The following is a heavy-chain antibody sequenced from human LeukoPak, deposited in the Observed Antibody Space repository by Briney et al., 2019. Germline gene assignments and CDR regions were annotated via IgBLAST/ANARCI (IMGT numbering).Heavy chain of an antibody. J-gene: IGHJ4*02. CDR1: GFTFSSYW. Sequence: GGSLRLSCAASGFTFSSYWMSWVRQAPGKGPEWVANIKQDGGEIYYVDSVKGRFTISRDNAKNSLYLQMNSLRAEDTAVYYCARDKKVGATNFDYWGQGTLVAVSS. CDR2: IKQDGGEI. CDR3: ARDKKVGATNFDY. D-gene: IGHD1-26*01. V-gene: IGHV3-7*03.